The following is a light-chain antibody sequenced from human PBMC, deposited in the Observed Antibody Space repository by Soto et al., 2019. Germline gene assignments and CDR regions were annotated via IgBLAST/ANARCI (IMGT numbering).Light chain of an antibody. CDR1: SSNIGAGYD. J-gene: IGLJ3*02. V-gene: IGLV1-40*01. CDR3: QSSDSSLSGSEV. CDR2: GTT. Sequence: QSVLTQPPSVSGAPGQGVTISCTGSSSNIGAGYDVHWYQQVPRTAPKLLIFGTTNRPSGVPDRFSGSKSGTSASLAITGLQADDEADYYCQSSDSSLSGSEVFGGGTKLTVL.